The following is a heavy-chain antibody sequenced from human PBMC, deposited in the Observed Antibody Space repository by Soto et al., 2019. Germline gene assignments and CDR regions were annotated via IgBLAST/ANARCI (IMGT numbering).Heavy chain of an antibody. J-gene: IGHJ4*02. CDR1: GGTFSSYA. D-gene: IGHD6-19*01. CDR2: IIPIFGTA. CDR3: ARNPSIIAVAGRPQGGFDY. V-gene: IGHV1-69*06. Sequence: SVKVSCKASGGTFSSYAISWVRQAPGQGLEWMGGIIPIFGTANYAQKFQGRVTITADKSTSTAYMELSSLRSEDTAVYYCARNPSIIAVAGRPQGGFDYWGQGTLVTV.